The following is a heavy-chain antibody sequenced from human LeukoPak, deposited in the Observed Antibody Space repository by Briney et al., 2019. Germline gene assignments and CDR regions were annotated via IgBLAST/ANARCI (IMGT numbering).Heavy chain of an antibody. J-gene: IGHJ6*03. CDR3: ARPLNYYHMDV. Sequence: SETLSLTCTVSGDSISSSSYYWGWIRQPPGKGLEWIGSIYYSGSTYYNPSLKSRVTIFVDTSKNQFSLKLSSVTAADTAVYYCARPLNYYHMDVWGKGTTVTVSS. CDR1: GDSISSSSYY. CDR2: IYYSGST. V-gene: IGHV4-39*01.